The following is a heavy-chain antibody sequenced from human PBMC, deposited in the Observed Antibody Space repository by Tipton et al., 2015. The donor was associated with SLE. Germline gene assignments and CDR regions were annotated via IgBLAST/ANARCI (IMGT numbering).Heavy chain of an antibody. CDR2: IIPIFGTP. CDR1: GGTFSNFA. V-gene: IGHV1-69*01. Sequence: QVQLVQSGAEVKKPGSSVKVSCKASGGTFSNFAISWVRQAPGQGLERMGEIIPIFGTPNSAQKFQGRVTITADEVTSTAYMELSSLRPEDTAVYYCARRRWLQLDWYFDLWGRGILVTVSS. D-gene: IGHD5-24*01. J-gene: IGHJ2*01. CDR3: ARRRWLQLDWYFDL.